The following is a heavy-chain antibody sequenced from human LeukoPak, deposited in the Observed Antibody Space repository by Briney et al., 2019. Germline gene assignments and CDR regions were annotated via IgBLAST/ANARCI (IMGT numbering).Heavy chain of an antibody. Sequence: GGSLRLSCAASVFTFSSYWMTWVRQAPGKGPEWVANIKQAGSEKYYVDSVKGRFTISRDNAKNSLYLQMNSLRAEDTAAYYCARVRGGYYFDYWGQGTLVTVPS. J-gene: IGHJ4*02. CDR1: VFTFSSYW. CDR3: ARVRGGYYFDY. CDR2: IKQAGSEK. D-gene: IGHD3-10*01. V-gene: IGHV3-7*01.